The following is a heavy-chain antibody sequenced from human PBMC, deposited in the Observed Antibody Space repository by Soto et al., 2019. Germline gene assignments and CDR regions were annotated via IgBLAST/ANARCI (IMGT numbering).Heavy chain of an antibody. CDR3: ARVRVDYYDSSGYYLFDY. CDR2: IYYSGST. D-gene: IGHD3-22*01. Sequence: SETLSLTCTVSGGSISSGDYHWIRKRQPPGQVLEWIGYIYYSGSTYYNPSLKSRVTISVDTSKNQFSLKLSSVTAADTAVYYCARVRVDYYDSSGYYLFDYWGQGTLVTVSS. J-gene: IGHJ4*02. CDR1: GGSISSGDYH. V-gene: IGHV4-30-4*01.